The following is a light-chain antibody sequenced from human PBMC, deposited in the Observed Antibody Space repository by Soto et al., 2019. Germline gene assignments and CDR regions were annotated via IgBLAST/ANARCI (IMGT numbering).Light chain of an antibody. V-gene: IGLV2-23*01. CDR2: EGI. CDR3: CSYVGTWV. J-gene: IGLJ3*02. CDR1: GSDVGSYKL. Sequence: QSALTQPASVSGSLGQSITISCTGTGSDVGSYKLVSWYQQHPGKAPKLIIFEGINRPSGVSNRFSGSKSDNTASLTISGLQAEDEADYYCCSYVGTWVFGGGTKLIVL.